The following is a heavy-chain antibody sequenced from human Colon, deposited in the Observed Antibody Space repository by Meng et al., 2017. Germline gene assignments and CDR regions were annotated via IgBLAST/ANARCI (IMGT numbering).Heavy chain of an antibody. V-gene: IGHV4-30-4*01. CDR3: ARNPVIPDARTFDF. CDR1: GGSINSADYY. J-gene: IGHJ4*02. Sequence: QVHLQESGQGVGKPSQTLPLTSPISGGSINSADYYWNWIRQSPGKGLEWLGYIHSSGNTYYTPSLKSRLTMSLDTSKNQFSLRLTSVTAADTAVYYCARNPVIPDARTFDFWGQGALVTVYS. D-gene: IGHD2-2*01. CDR2: IHSSGNT.